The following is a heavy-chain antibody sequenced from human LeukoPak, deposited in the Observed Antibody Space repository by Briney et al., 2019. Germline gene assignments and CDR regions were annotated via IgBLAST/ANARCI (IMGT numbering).Heavy chain of an antibody. CDR2: INGDGSST. Sequence: GGSLRLSCAASGFTFSNYAMTWVRQAPGKGLVWVSRINGDGSSTSYADSVKGRFTISRDNAKNTLYLQMNSLRAEDTAVYYCARDRGTGYNTFDYWGQGTLVTVSS. D-gene: IGHD5-24*01. V-gene: IGHV3-74*01. CDR3: ARDRGTGYNTFDY. J-gene: IGHJ4*02. CDR1: GFTFSNYA.